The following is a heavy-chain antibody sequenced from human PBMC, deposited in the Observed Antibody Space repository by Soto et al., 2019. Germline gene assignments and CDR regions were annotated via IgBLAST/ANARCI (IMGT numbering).Heavy chain of an antibody. Sequence: PSETLSLTCAVSGGSISSTYWWSWVRQPPGKGLEWIGEIYHSGSANYNPSLKSRVTISVDKSKNQFSLNLISVTAADTAVYYCARDKSPYSSGWHNRHFDYWGQGTLVTVSS. CDR1: GGSISSTYW. D-gene: IGHD6-19*01. CDR3: ARDKSPYSSGWHNRHFDY. CDR2: IYHSGSA. V-gene: IGHV4-4*02. J-gene: IGHJ4*02.